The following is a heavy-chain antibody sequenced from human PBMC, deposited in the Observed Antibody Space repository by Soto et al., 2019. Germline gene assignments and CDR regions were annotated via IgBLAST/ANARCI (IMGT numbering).Heavy chain of an antibody. CDR2: ISYDGSNK. CDR3: ARDLGYYDSSGYLDY. CDR1: GFTFSSYA. Sequence: GGSLRLSCAASGFTFSSYAMHWVRQAPGKGLEWVAVISYDGSNKYYADSVKGRFTISRDNSKNTLYLQMNSLRAEDTAVYYCARDLGYYDSSGYLDYWGQGTLVTVSS. V-gene: IGHV3-30-3*01. J-gene: IGHJ4*02. D-gene: IGHD3-22*01.